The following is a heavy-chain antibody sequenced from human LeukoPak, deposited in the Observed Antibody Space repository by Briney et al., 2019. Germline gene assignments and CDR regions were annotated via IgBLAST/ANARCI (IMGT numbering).Heavy chain of an antibody. CDR1: GFTFSDYY. D-gene: IGHD6-19*01. CDR2: ISSSGSTI. J-gene: IGHJ4*02. Sequence: PGGSLRLSCAASGFTFSDYYMSWIRQAPGKGLGWVSYISSSGSTIYYADSVKGRFTISRDNAKNSLYLQMNSLRAEDTAVYYCARLQGIAVAGPRYQFDYWGQGTLVTVSS. V-gene: IGHV3-11*04. CDR3: ARLQGIAVAGPRYQFDY.